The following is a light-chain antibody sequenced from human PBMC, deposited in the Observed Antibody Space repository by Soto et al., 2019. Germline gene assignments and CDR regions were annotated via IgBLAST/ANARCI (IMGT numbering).Light chain of an antibody. Sequence: QSALTQPPSASGSPGQSVTISCTGTSSDVGYYNYVSWYQQHPGKAPKLMICEVNNRPSGVPDRFSGSRSGNTAYLTVAGRQAEDEASYYCSSHAGGNNYVIFGGGTKLNVL. CDR2: EVN. CDR1: SSDVGYYNY. J-gene: IGLJ2*01. V-gene: IGLV2-8*01. CDR3: SSHAGGNNYVI.